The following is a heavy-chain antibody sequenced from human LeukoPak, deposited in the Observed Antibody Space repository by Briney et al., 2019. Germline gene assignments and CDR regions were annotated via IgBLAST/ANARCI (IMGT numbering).Heavy chain of an antibody. J-gene: IGHJ6*03. CDR1: GGSISISSYS. Sequence: AETLSLTCTVSGGSISISSYSWVWIRQPPGKGLQWIGSIDYSGSTSYNPSLKRRVTISVDTSKNQFSLKLSSVTAADTAVYYCARVPADYSNYFGGVPYYYYYMDVWGKGTTVTVSS. D-gene: IGHD4-11*01. V-gene: IGHV4-39*07. CDR3: ARVPADYSNYFGGVPYYYYYMDV. CDR2: IDYSGST.